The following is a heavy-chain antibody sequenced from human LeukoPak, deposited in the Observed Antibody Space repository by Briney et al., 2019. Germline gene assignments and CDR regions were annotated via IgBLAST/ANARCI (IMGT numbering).Heavy chain of an antibody. CDR3: ARVGFGEPNWFDP. Sequence: SVKVSCKASGGTFSSYAISWVRQAPGQGLEWMGRIIPIFGIANYAQKFQGRVTITADKSTSTAYMELSSLRSEDTAVYYCARVGFGEPNWFDPWGQGTLVTVSS. D-gene: IGHD3-10*01. J-gene: IGHJ5*02. V-gene: IGHV1-69*04. CDR2: IIPIFGIA. CDR1: GGTFSSYA.